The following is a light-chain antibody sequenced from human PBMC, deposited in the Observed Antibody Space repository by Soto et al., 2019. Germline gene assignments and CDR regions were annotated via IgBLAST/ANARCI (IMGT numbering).Light chain of an antibody. CDR2: KAS. Sequence: DIQMTKSPSTLSASVGDRVAITCRASQSISSWLAWYQQKPGKAPKLLIYKASSLESGVPSRFSGSGSGTEFTLTISSLQPDYYATYYCQQYNSYWTFCQGTKVEIK. J-gene: IGKJ1*01. V-gene: IGKV1-5*03. CDR1: QSISSW. CDR3: QQYNSYWT.